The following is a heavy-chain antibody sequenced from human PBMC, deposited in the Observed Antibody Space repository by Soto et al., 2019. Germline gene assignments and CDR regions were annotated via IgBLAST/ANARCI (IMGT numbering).Heavy chain of an antibody. Sequence: QVQLVQSGAEVKKPGASVKVSCKASGYTVTRHYMHWVRQAPGQGLEWMGIIDPSGGSTTYAQKFQDRVTMTRDMSTRTVYMELSSLRSDDTAIYYCTRGSTVVTLDYFDSWGQGTLVTVS. D-gene: IGHD2-21*02. V-gene: IGHV1-46*03. J-gene: IGHJ4*02. CDR2: IDPSGGST. CDR1: GYTVTRHY. CDR3: TRGSTVVTLDYFDS.